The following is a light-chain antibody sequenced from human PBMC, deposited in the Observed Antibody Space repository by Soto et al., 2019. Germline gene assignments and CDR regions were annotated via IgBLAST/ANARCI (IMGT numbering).Light chain of an antibody. CDR2: GAS. CDR3: QQDGSSPWT. J-gene: IGKJ1*01. CDR1: QSIRFND. V-gene: IGKV3-20*01. Sequence: ETVLTQSPGTLSLSPGERATRSCRARQSIRFNDLAWYRQTPGQAPRLLIYGASNRSTGIADRFSGSGSGTDFTLIISRLEPEDFAVYYCQQDGSSPWTFGQGTKVEIK.